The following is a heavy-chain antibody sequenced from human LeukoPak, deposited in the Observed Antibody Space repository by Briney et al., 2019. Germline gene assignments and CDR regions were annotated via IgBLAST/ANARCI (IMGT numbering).Heavy chain of an antibody. CDR3: ARVSVAGTGPDY. J-gene: IGHJ4*02. CDR2: IHHSGST. CDR1: GGSIGSYY. D-gene: IGHD6-13*01. V-gene: IGHV4-59*01. Sequence: PSETLSLTCTVSGGSIGSYYWSCIRQPPGKGLEWIGYIHHSGSTNYNPSLKSRVTISVDTSKNQFSLKLKSVTAADTAVYYCARVSVAGTGPDYWGQGTLVTVSS.